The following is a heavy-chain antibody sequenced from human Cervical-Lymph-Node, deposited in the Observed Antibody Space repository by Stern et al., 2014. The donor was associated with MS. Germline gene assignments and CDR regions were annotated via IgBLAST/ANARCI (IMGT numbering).Heavy chain of an antibody. D-gene: IGHD1-1*01. CDR3: ARDENWNYYYYYGMDV. Sequence: QVQLVQSGAEVKKPGSSVKVSCKASGGTFSSYAISWVRQAPGQGLEWMGGIIPIFGTATYAQKFQGRVTITADKSTSTAYMELSSLRSEDTAVYYCARDENWNYYYYYGMDVWGQGTTVTVSS. CDR2: IIPIFGTA. CDR1: GGTFSSYA. J-gene: IGHJ6*02. V-gene: IGHV1-69*06.